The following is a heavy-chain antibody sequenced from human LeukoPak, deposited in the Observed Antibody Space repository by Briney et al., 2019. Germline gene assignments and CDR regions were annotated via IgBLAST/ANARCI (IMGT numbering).Heavy chain of an antibody. Sequence: AGGSLRLSCAASGFTFSSYDMHWVRQATGKGLEWVSAIGTAGDTYYPGSVKGRFTISRENAKNSLYLQMNSLRAGDTAVYYCARVGRLQGLFDYWGQGTLVTVSS. V-gene: IGHV3-13*01. D-gene: IGHD4-11*01. J-gene: IGHJ4*02. CDR1: GFTFSSYD. CDR2: IGTAGDT. CDR3: ARVGRLQGLFDY.